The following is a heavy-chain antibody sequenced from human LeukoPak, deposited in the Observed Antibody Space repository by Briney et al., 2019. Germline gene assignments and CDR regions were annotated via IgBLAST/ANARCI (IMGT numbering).Heavy chain of an antibody. V-gene: IGHV4-30-4*01. CDR2: MYYSGST. Sequence: SSQTLSLTCTVSGGSISSGDYYWSWIRQPPGKGLEWIAYMYYSGSTYYNPSLKSRVTMSADTSKNQLSLKLSSVTAADTAVYYCARPYYYDSRIDPWGQGILVTVSS. D-gene: IGHD3-22*01. J-gene: IGHJ5*02. CDR3: ARPYYYDSRIDP. CDR1: GGSISSGDYY.